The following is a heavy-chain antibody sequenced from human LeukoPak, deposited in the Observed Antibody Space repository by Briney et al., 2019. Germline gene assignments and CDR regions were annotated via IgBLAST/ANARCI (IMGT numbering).Heavy chain of an antibody. CDR1: GYTFTGYY. V-gene: IGHV1-2*02. D-gene: IGHD6-13*01. CDR2: INPNSGGT. CDR3: ARGEYSSSWYEVPDY. Sequence: ASVKVSCKASGYTFTGYYMHWVRQAPGQGLEWMGWINPNSGGTNYEQKFQGRVTMTRDTSISTAYMELSRLRSDDTAVYYCARGEYSSSWYEVPDYWGQGTLVTVSS. J-gene: IGHJ4*02.